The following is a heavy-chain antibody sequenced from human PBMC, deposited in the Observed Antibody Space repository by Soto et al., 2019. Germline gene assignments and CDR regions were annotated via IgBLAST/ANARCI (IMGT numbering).Heavy chain of an antibody. J-gene: IGHJ4*02. D-gene: IGHD3-3*01. CDR3: ARERVWSGYLSCAFDY. CDR2: ISYDGSNK. Sequence: GGSLRLSCAASGFTFSSYGMHWVRQAPGKGLEWVAVISYDGSNKYYADSVKGRFTISRDNSKNTLYLQMNSLRAEDTAVYYCARERVWSGYLSCAFDYWGQGTLVTVSS. CDR1: GFTFSSYG. V-gene: IGHV3-30*03.